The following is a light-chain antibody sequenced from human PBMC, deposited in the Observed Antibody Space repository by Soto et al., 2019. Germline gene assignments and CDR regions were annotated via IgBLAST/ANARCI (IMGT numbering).Light chain of an antibody. Sequence: IQLTQSPSSLSASVGDRVTITCRASQDSTKYLAWYQQKPGKAPNLLIYDASTLHSGVPSRFSGSGSGTDFTLTISGLQSEDFATYYCQQYYSYPLTFGGGTKVDIK. CDR2: DAS. CDR3: QQYYSYPLT. J-gene: IGKJ4*01. CDR1: QDSTKY. V-gene: IGKV1-9*01.